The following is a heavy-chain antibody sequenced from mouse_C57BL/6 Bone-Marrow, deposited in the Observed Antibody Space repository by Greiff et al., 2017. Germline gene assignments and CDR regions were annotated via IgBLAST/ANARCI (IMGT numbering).Heavy chain of an antibody. D-gene: IGHD3-3*01. V-gene: IGHV1-64*01. CDR1: GYTFTSYW. CDR2: IHPNSGST. CDR3: EREGDGFAY. J-gene: IGHJ3*01. Sequence: LVESGPVLVKPGPSVKISCKASGYTFTSYWMHWVKQRPGQGLEWIGMIHPNSGSTNYNEKFKSKATLTVDQSSSTAYMQLSSLTSEDSAVYDCEREGDGFAYWGQGTLVTVSA.